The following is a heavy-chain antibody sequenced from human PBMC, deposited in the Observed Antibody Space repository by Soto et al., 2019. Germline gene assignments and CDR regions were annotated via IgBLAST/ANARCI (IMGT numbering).Heavy chain of an antibody. D-gene: IGHD6-6*01. J-gene: IGHJ6*02. Sequence: LRLSCAASGFTFSSYSMNWVRQAPGKGLEWVSSISSSSSYIYYADSVKGRFTISRDNAKNSLYLQMNSLRAEDTAVYYCARAAYSSSAHNYYYGMDVWGQGTTVTVSS. V-gene: IGHV3-21*01. CDR1: GFTFSSYS. CDR3: ARAAYSSSAHNYYYGMDV. CDR2: ISSSSSYI.